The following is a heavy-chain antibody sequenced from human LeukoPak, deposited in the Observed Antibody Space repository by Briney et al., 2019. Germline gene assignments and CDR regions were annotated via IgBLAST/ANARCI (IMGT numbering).Heavy chain of an antibody. CDR3: AKDLVTGSLDY. D-gene: IGHD3-10*01. CDR1: GFTLSNAW. J-gene: IGHJ4*02. Sequence: GGSLRLSCAASGFTLSNAWMNWVRQAPSKGLEWVGLIKSEANGETRDYAAPVKGRFTISRDDSDNTLYLQMNSLRAEDTAIYYCAKDLVTGSLDYWGQGTLVTVSS. CDR2: IKSEANGETR. V-gene: IGHV3-15*01.